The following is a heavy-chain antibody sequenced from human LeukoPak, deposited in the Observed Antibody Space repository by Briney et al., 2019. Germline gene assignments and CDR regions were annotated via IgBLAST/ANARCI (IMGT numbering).Heavy chain of an antibody. V-gene: IGHV4-34*01. J-gene: IGHJ4*02. CDR2: INHSGST. Sequence: SETLSLTCAVYGGSFSGYYWSWIRQPPGKGLEWIGEINHSGSTNYNPSLKSRVTISVDTSKNQFSLKLSSVTAADTAVYYCARAGNGSGSYYKPVGYWGQGTLVTVSS. CDR3: ARAGNGSGSYYKPVGY. CDR1: GGSFSGYY. D-gene: IGHD3-10*01.